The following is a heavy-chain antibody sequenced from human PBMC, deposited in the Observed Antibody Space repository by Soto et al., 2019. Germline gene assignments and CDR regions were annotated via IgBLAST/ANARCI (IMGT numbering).Heavy chain of an antibody. V-gene: IGHV1-69*13. CDR2: IIPIFGTA. D-gene: IGHD3-22*01. Sequence: ASVKVSCKASGGTFSSYAISWVRQAPGQGLEWMEGIIPIFGTANYAQKFQGRVTITADESTSTAYMELSSLRSEDTAVYYCARDVGYDSSGKYFDYWGQGTLVTVSS. CDR3: ARDVGYDSSGKYFDY. J-gene: IGHJ4*02. CDR1: GGTFSSYA.